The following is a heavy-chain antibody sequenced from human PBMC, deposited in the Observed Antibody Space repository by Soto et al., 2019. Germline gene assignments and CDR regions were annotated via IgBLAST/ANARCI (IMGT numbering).Heavy chain of an antibody. CDR1: GYTFTSYY. V-gene: IGHV1-46*01. CDR2: INPSGGST. D-gene: IGHD3-3*01. J-gene: IGHJ5*02. CDR3: ARESQNYDFWSGYYIAWFDP. Sequence: ASVKVSCKASGYTFTSYYMHWVRQAPGQGLEWMGIINPSGGSTSYAQKFQGRVTMTRDTSTSTVYMELSSLRSEDTAVYYCARESQNYDFWSGYYIAWFDPWGQGTLVTVSS.